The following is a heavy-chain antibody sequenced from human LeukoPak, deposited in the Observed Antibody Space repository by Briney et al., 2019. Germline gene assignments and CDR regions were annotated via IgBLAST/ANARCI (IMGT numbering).Heavy chain of an antibody. CDR2: INPYSGVT. CDR1: GYTFTAYY. V-gene: IGHV1-2*02. J-gene: IGHJ4*02. Sequence: VKVSCKASGYTFTAYYIHWVRQAPGQGLEWMGWINPYSGVTDCAQKFQGRVTMTRDTSISTAYMEQTRLRSDDTAVYYCARDLGKYYYDSSGPPHFDYWGQGTLVTVSS. CDR3: ARDLGKYYYDSSGPPHFDY. D-gene: IGHD3-22*01.